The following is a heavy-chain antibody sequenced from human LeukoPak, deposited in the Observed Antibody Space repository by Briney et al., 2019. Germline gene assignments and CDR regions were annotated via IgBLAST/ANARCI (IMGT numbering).Heavy chain of an antibody. J-gene: IGHJ4*02. Sequence: PGGSLRLSCAASGFTVSSNYMSWVRQAPGKGLEWVSVIYSGGSTYYADSVKGRFTISRDNSKNTLYLQMNSLRAEDTAVYYCARAPRSSSWKFDYWGQGTLVTVSS. CDR2: IYSGGST. CDR3: ARAPRSSSWKFDY. V-gene: IGHV3-66*01. D-gene: IGHD6-13*01. CDR1: GFTVSSNY.